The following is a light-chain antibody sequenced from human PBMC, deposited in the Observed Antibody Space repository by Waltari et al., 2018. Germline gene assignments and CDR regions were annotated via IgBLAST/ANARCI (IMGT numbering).Light chain of an antibody. CDR1: QSVSTN. Sequence: TVMTQSPTTLSLSPGDRATLSCTASQSVSTNLAWYQQKPGQAPRLLIYGASIRATGVPARFSGRGAGTEFTLTISSLQSEDFAVYYCQQYNNWPPYIFGQGSQLE. V-gene: IGKV3D-15*01. CDR2: GAS. CDR3: QQYNNWPPYI. J-gene: IGKJ2*01.